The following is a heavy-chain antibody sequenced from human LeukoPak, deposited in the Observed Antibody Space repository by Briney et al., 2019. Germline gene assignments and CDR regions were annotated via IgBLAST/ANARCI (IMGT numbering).Heavy chain of an antibody. J-gene: IGHJ5*02. CDR2: VNPNSGEK. V-gene: IGHV1-2*02. Sequence: ASVKVSFKASGYTFTGAYMHWLRQAPGQGREGMGGVNPNSGEKNYPQKFRGRVTMTRHASIRTDYMELNRLRYDDTAVYYCATGGRVVVLPSNARTGWLDPWRQGTQVTVSS. CDR3: ATGGRVVVLPSNARTGWLDP. D-gene: IGHD2-8*02. CDR1: GYTFTGAY.